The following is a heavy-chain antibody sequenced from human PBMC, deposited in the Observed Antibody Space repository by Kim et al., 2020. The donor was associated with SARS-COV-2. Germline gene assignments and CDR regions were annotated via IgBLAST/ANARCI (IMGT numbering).Heavy chain of an antibody. J-gene: IGHJ4*02. CDR2: ISSNGGST. CDR3: AISWDY. CDR1: GFTFSSYA. V-gene: IGHV3-64*01. Sequence: GGSLRLSCAASGFTFSSYAMHWVRQAPGKGLEYVSAISSNGGSTYYANSVKGRFTISRDNSKNTLYLQMGSLRAEDMAVYYCAISWDYWGQGTLVTVSS.